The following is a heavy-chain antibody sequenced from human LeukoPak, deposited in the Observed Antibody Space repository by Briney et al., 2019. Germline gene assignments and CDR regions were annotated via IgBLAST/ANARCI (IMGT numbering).Heavy chain of an antibody. J-gene: IGHJ4*02. CDR3: ARRRYPGYSSGLFDY. Sequence: SETLSLTCTDSGGSIRTGTYYWGWIRQPPGKGLECIGSIYYRGSTYYNPSLKSRVTISVDTSNNQFSLNLSSVTAADTAVYYCARRRYPGYSSGLFDYWGQGTLVTVSS. CDR2: IYYRGST. V-gene: IGHV4-39*01. D-gene: IGHD6-19*01. CDR1: GGSIRTGTYY.